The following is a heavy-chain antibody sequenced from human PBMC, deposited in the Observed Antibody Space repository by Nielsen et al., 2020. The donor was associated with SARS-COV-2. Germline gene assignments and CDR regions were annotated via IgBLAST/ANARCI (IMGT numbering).Heavy chain of an antibody. J-gene: IGHJ4*02. V-gene: IGHV3-30*03. CDR2: ISYDGSNK. CDR3: ARSGGGFDY. CDR1: GFTFSSYG. Sequence: GESLKISCAASGFTFSSYGMHWVRQAPGKGLEWVAVISYDGSNKYYADSVKGRFTISRDNSKNTLYLQMNSLRAEDTAVYYCARSGGGFDYWGQGTLVTVSS. D-gene: IGHD3-10*01.